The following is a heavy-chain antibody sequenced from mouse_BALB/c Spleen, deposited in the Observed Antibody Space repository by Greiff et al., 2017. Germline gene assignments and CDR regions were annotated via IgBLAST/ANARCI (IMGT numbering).Heavy chain of an antibody. D-gene: IGHD6-1*01. CDR2: ISSGSSTI. CDR3: ARFGNYAKDY. V-gene: IGHV5-17*02. CDR1: GFTFSSFG. J-gene: IGHJ4*01. Sequence: EVQRVESGGGLVQPGGSRKLSCAASGFTFSSFGMHWVRQAPEKGLEWVAYISSGSSTIYYADTVKGRFTISRDNPKNTLFLQMTSLRSEDTAMYYCARFGNYAKDYWGQGTSVTVSS.